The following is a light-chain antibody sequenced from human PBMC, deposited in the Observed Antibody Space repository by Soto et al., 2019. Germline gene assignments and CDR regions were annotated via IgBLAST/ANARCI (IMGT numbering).Light chain of an antibody. V-gene: IGLV2-14*01. CDR1: SSDVGGYNY. CDR3: NSYTSKATGV. J-gene: IGLJ1*01. CDR2: EVS. Sequence: QSALTKHASVSGSPGQSITISCTGTSSDVGGYNYVSWYQQHPGKAPKLIIYEVSNRPSGVSNRFSGSKSGNTASLTISGLQAEDEADYYCNSYTSKATGVFGTGTKLTVL.